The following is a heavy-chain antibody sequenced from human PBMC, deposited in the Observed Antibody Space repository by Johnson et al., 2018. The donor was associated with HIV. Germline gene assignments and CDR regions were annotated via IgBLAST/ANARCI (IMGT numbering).Heavy chain of an antibody. CDR3: ARDRGYWDAFDI. D-gene: IGHD3-22*01. J-gene: IGHJ3*02. Sequence: VQLVESGGGLVQPGGSLRLSCAASGFTFSSYWMSWVRQAPGKGLEWVANIKQGGSEKYFVDSLKGRFIISRDNAKNSLYLQMNSLRAEDTAVYYCARDRGYWDAFDIWGQGTMVIVSS. CDR2: IKQGGSEK. V-gene: IGHV3-7*01. CDR1: GFTFSSYW.